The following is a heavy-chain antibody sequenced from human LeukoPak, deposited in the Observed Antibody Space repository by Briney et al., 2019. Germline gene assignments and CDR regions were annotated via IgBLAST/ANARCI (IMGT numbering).Heavy chain of an antibody. CDR2: ISYDGSNK. CDR3: ARDPRDGAYFLDY. J-gene: IGHJ4*02. V-gene: IGHV3-30*03. CDR1: GFTFSSYG. D-gene: IGHD4-17*01. Sequence: GGSLRLSCAASGFTFSSYGMHWVRQAPGKGLEWVAVISYDGSNKYYADSVKGRFTISRDNSKNTVYLQMDSLRVEDTAVYYCARDPRDGAYFLDYWGQGTLVTVSS.